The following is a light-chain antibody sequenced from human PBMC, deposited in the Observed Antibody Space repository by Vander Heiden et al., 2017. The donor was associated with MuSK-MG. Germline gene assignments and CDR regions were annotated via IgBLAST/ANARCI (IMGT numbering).Light chain of an antibody. V-gene: IGKV3D-20*01. CDR1: QSVSSSY. CDR3: QQYGSAPSLT. CDR2: DAS. Sequence: EIVFTQSPATLSLSPGERATLSCGASQSVSSSYLAWYQQKPGLAPRLLIHDASSRATGIPDRFSGRGSGTDFTLTISRLEPEDFAVYYCQQYGSAPSLTFGGGTRVEIK. J-gene: IGKJ4*01.